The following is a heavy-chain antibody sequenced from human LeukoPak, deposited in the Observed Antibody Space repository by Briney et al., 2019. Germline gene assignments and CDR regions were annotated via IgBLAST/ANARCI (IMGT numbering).Heavy chain of an antibody. D-gene: IGHD3-16*02. CDR1: GFTFSSYA. Sequence: PGGSLRLSCAASGFTFSSYAMSWVRQAPGKGLGWVANIKQDGSEKYYVDSVKGRFTISRDNAKNSLYLQMNSLRAEDTAVYYRARYGRIDDYVWGSYRSYYYMDVWGKGTTVTISS. CDR3: ARYGRIDDYVWGSYRSYYYMDV. CDR2: IKQDGSEK. J-gene: IGHJ6*03. V-gene: IGHV3-7*01.